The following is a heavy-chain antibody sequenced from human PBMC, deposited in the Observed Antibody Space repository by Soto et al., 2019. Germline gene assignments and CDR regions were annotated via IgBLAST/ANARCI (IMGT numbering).Heavy chain of an antibody. CDR3: AHRPSSTWHFDY. CDR2: IYWDDDK. D-gene: IGHD6-13*01. V-gene: IGHV2-5*02. CDR1: GFSLSTSGVG. J-gene: IGHJ4*02. Sequence: QITLKESGPPVVKPTQTLTLTCTFSGFSLSTSGVGVGWIRQPPGKALEWLALIYWDDDKRYNPSLKSSLIITKDTAKDQLFLTMTNMDPVDTATYYCAHRPSSTWHFDYWGQGALVTVSS.